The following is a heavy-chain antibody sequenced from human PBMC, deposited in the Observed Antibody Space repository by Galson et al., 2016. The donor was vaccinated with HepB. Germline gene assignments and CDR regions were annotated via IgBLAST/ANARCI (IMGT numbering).Heavy chain of an antibody. J-gene: IGHJ4*02. V-gene: IGHV3-30-3*01. Sequence: SLRLSCAGSGFTFSSYAVHWVRQPPGKGLEWVAAISYDGDNEYYADSLKGRYTLSRDNSRNTVYLHMSSLRRDDTAVYYCARGSSAVDATEVGLDYWGQGTLVIVSS. D-gene: IGHD6-19*01. CDR1: GFTFSSYA. CDR2: ISYDGDNE. CDR3: ARGSSAVDATEVGLDY.